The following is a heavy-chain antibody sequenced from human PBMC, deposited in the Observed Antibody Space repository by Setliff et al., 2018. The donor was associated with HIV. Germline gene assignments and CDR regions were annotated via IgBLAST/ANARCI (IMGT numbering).Heavy chain of an antibody. D-gene: IGHD2-15*01. J-gene: IGHJ1*01. V-gene: IGHV4-39*01. CDR1: GGYVSSKSYY. CDR2: MYYSGNT. CDR3: ARARRAGSGPKYFQH. Sequence: PSETLSLTCNVSGGYVSSKSYYWAWVRQPPGKGLEWIGTMYYSGNTYYSPSLKSRVTITADSSKNQLSLKLTSVTAADTAVYYCARARRAGSGPKYFQHWGQGTLVTVSS.